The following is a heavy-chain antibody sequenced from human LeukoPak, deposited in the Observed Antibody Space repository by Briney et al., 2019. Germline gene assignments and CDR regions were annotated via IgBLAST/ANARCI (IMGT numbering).Heavy chain of an antibody. J-gene: IGHJ4*02. CDR1: GYTFTSYG. CDR3: ARSIIAMARPNFDY. Sequence: ASVKVSCKAFGYTFTSYGISWVRQAPGQGLEWMGWISAYNGNTNYAQKLQGRVTMTTDTSTSTAYMELRSLRSDDTAVYYCARSIIAMARPNFDYWGQGTLVTVSS. D-gene: IGHD3-10*01. V-gene: IGHV1-18*01. CDR2: ISAYNGNT.